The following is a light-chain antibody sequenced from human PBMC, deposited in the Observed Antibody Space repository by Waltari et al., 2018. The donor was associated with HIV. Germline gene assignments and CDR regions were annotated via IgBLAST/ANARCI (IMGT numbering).Light chain of an antibody. CDR2: KDN. CDR1: ALPKQY. Sequence: SYELTQPPSVSASPGQTARITCSGDALPKQYVYWYQQRQGQAPVLVIYKDNERPSGIPERFSGSSSGTTVTLTISGVQAEDEADYYCQTVESSGSRVFGGGTKLTVL. CDR3: QTVESSGSRV. J-gene: IGLJ3*02. V-gene: IGLV3-25*03.